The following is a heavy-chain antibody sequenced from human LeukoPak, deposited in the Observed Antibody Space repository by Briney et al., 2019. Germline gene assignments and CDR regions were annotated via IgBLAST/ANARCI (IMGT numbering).Heavy chain of an antibody. Sequence: GGSLRLSCAASGFSLSDYYMTWIRQVPGKGLEWVSYVSNGAGNTILYADSVKGRFTVFRDYAKNSLYLQMNSLRTEDTAVYYCARAKSNKGHDCWGQGTLVTVSP. CDR1: GFSLSDYY. CDR3: ARAKSNKGHDC. J-gene: IGHJ4*02. V-gene: IGHV3-11*01. CDR2: VSNGAGNTI.